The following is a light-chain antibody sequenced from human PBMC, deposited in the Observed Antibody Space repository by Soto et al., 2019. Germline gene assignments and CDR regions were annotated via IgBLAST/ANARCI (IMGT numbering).Light chain of an antibody. CDR1: QSVSSY. J-gene: IGKJ1*01. V-gene: IGKV3-11*01. CDR2: DAS. Sequence: EIVLTQSPATLSLSPGERATLSCRASQSVSSYFAWYQQKPGQAPNLLIYDASSRATGILARFSGSGSGTDFTLTISSLEPEDFAVYYCQQRSTWPVTFGQGTKVEI. CDR3: QQRSTWPVT.